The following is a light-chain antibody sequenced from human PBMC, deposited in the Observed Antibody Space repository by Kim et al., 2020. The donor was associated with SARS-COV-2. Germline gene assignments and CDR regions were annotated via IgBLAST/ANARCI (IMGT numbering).Light chain of an antibody. CDR3: KQFDT. Sequence: AIQLTQSPSSLSASVGDRVTITCRASQGIGSALAWYQQKAGKAPKLLIYDASTLESGVPSRFSGSGSGTDFALTISSLQPEDFATYYCKQFDTFGPGTKVDIK. J-gene: IGKJ3*01. CDR2: DAS. V-gene: IGKV1-13*02. CDR1: QGIGSA.